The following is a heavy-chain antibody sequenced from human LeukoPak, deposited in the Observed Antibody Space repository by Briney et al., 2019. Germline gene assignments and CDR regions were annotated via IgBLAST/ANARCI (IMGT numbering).Heavy chain of an antibody. CDR1: GFVFSSYW. J-gene: IGHJ4*02. D-gene: IGHD6-13*01. Sequence: GGSLRLSCAASGFVFSSYWMHWVRQVPGRGLVWVSRIYTDGSYTNYADSVKGRFTISRDNSKNTLYLQMDSLRAEDTAIYYCAKGPSSGYSTSWYDYWGQGTLVTVSS. CDR2: IYTDGSYT. CDR3: AKGPSSGYSTSWYDY. V-gene: IGHV3-74*01.